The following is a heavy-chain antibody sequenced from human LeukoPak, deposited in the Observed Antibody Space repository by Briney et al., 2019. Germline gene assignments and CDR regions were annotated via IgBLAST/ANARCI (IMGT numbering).Heavy chain of an antibody. D-gene: IGHD5-12*01. CDR1: GGSIRSHY. J-gene: IGHJ5*02. CDR3: ARDKEEGYANFDP. Sequence: PSETLSLTCTVSGGSIRSHYWSWIRQPAGKGLEWIGRMYTSGSANYSPSLKSRVTMSVDTSKKQISLKLSSVTAADTAVYYCARDKEEGYANFDPWGQGILVTVSS. V-gene: IGHV4-4*07. CDR2: MYTSGSA.